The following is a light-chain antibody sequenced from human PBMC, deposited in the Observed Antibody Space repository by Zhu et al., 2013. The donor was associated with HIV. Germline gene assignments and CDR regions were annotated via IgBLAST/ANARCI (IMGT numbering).Light chain of an antibody. CDR1: LSVSTN. CDR2: GAS. J-gene: IGKJ1*01. Sequence: EIVMTQSPATLSVSPGERATLSCRASLSVSTNLAWYQQKPGQAPTLLIYGASSRAIGIPARFSGSGSGTEFTLTISSLQSEDFAVYYCQQYGGSSWTFGQGTKVEIK. CDR3: QQYGGSSWT. V-gene: IGKV3-15*01.